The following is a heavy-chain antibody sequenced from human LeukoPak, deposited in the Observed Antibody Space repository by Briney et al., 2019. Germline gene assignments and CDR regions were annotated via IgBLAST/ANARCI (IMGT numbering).Heavy chain of an antibody. Sequence: QSSETLSLTCTVSGGSISSYYWSWIRQPAGKGLEWIGRIYTSGSTNYNPSLKSRVTMSVDTSKNQFSLKLSSVTAADTAVYYCARVDTAMAAFDYWGQGTLVTVSS. D-gene: IGHD5-18*01. CDR1: GGSISSYY. J-gene: IGHJ4*02. V-gene: IGHV4-4*07. CDR2: IYTSGST. CDR3: ARVDTAMAAFDY.